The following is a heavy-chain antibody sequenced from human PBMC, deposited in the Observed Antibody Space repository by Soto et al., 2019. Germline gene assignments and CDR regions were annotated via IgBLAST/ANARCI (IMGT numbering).Heavy chain of an antibody. V-gene: IGHV3-23*01. CDR3: AAGVVPSVYYYYGMDV. CDR1: GFTFSSYA. D-gene: IGHD2-2*01. J-gene: IGHJ6*02. CDR2: ISGSGGST. Sequence: PGGSLRLSCAASGFTFSSYAMSWVRQAPGKGLEWVSAISGSGGSTYYADSVKGRFTISRDNSKNTLYLQMNSLRAEDTAVYYCAAGVVPSVYYYYGMDVWGQGTTVTVSS.